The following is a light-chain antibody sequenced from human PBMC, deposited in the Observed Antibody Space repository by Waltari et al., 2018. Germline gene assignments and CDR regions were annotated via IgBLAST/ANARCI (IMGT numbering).Light chain of an antibody. CDR2: DVS. V-gene: IGLV2-14*01. Sequence: QSALTQPASVSGSPGQSITISCTGTSRAVGFYNSVSWDQQHPGKAPKLMIYDVSERPSGVSNRFSGSKSGNTASLTISGLQAEDEADYYCNSYAGSSSWVFGGGTKLTVL. J-gene: IGLJ3*02. CDR3: NSYAGSSSWV. CDR1: SRAVGFYNS.